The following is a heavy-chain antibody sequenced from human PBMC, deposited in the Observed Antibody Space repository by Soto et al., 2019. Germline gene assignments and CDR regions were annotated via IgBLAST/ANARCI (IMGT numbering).Heavy chain of an antibody. CDR3: ARVGGNSYDYIWGSYPTRAFDI. J-gene: IGHJ3*02. Sequence: GGSLRLSCAASGFTFSDYYMSWIRQAPGKGLEWVSYISSSVSTIYYADSLKGRFTISRDNANNSLYLQMNSLRAEDTAVYYCARVGGNSYDYIWGSYPTRAFDIWGQGTMVTVSS. V-gene: IGHV3-11*01. CDR1: GFTFSDYY. D-gene: IGHD3-16*01. CDR2: ISSSVSTI.